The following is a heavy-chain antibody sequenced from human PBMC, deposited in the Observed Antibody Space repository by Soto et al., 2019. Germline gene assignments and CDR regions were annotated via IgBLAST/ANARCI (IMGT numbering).Heavy chain of an antibody. Sequence: PSETLSLTCTVSSGSITSSTYYWGWIRQPPEKGLEWIGTIYFSGNTYYNPSLKSRVTISVDTSRSQFSLKLSSVTAADTAVYYCARGASGYLAGWGQGTLVTVSS. V-gene: IGHV4-39*01. J-gene: IGHJ4*02. CDR1: SGSITSSTYY. D-gene: IGHD3-22*01. CDR3: ARGASGYLAG. CDR2: IYFSGNT.